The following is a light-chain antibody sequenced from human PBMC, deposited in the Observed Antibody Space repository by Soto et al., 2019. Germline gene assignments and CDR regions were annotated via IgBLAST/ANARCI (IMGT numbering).Light chain of an antibody. J-gene: IGLJ2*01. CDR3: QSADSSGPYRV. CDR1: ALPKQY. CDR2: KDT. Sequence: SYELTQPASVSVSPGQTARITCSGNALPKQYASWYQQKPGQAPVLVIYKDTERPSGIPERFSGSSSGATVTLTISGVQAEDEADYYCQSADSSGPYRVFGGGTKVTVL. V-gene: IGLV3-25*03.